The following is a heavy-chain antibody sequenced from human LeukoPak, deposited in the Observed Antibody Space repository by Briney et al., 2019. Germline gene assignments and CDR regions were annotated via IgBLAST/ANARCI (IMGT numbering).Heavy chain of an antibody. Sequence: GGSLRFSVATSGFTVSSYWMPWVGKAPGKGRFWLSRVNIDGSSVAYADSVKGRFTISRDNAKDSLYLQTNSLRAEDTAVYYCASGVQGTSWIVNWGRGTLVTVSS. CDR1: GFTVSSYW. J-gene: IGHJ4*01. D-gene: IGHD2-15*01. V-gene: IGHV3-74*01. CDR2: VNIDGSSV. CDR3: ASGVQGTSWIVN.